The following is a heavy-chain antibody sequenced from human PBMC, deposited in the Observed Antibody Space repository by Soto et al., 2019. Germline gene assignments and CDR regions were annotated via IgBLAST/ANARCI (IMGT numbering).Heavy chain of an antibody. J-gene: IGHJ4*02. CDR3: ARHGGNKFDY. V-gene: IGHV4-39*01. D-gene: IGHD3-16*01. CDR2: VYYIGNS. Sequence: QLQLQESGPGLVKPSETLSLTCTVSGGSVTTDHYYWAWIRQPPGKGLEWIANVYYIGNSYYNPSLXSRVTISLDTSKNQVSLRLSSVTAAATAVYYCARHGGNKFDYWGQGALVTVSS. CDR1: GGSVTTDHYY.